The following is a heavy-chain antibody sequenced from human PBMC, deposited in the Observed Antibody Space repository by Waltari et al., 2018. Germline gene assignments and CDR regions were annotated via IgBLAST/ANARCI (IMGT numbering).Heavy chain of an antibody. D-gene: IGHD1-26*01. CDR3: AREDWEKFDY. CDR2: INNGGEIK. Sequence: QSVESGGGLAKPGGSLRLSCAASGFTFSDYFMDWVRQAPGTGLEWVSSINNGGEIKWYADSVKGRFTVSSENAKNTLYLQMDSLRVEDTAVYYCAREDWEKFDYWGQGVLVTVSS. J-gene: IGHJ4*02. CDR1: GFTFSDYF. V-gene: IGHV3-11*01.